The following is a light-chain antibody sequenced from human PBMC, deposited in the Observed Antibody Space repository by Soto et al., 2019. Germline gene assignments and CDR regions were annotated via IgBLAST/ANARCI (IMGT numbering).Light chain of an antibody. CDR3: QQCNNWPLT. CDR1: QSISTE. Sequence: EIVMTPSPTTLSVSPGERATFSCRASQSISTELAWYQQKHGQPPRLLIYSASTRATGVSARFTGSGSGSEFTLTISGLQSEDFGVYYCQQCNNWPLTFGQGTRLEI. CDR2: SAS. V-gene: IGKV3-15*01. J-gene: IGKJ2*01.